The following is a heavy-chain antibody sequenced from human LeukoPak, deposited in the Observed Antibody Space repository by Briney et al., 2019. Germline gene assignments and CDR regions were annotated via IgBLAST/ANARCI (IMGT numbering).Heavy chain of an antibody. Sequence: ASVKASCKASGYTFTSYGISWVRQAPGQGLEWMGWISAYNGNTNYAQKLQGRVTMTTDTSTSTAYMELRSLRSDDTAVYYCASSANYYDSSGSFDYWGQGTLVTVSS. J-gene: IGHJ4*02. CDR1: GYTFTSYG. D-gene: IGHD3-22*01. V-gene: IGHV1-18*01. CDR3: ASSANYYDSSGSFDY. CDR2: ISAYNGNT.